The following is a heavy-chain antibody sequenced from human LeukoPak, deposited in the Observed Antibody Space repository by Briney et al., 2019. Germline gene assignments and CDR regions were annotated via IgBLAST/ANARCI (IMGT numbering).Heavy chain of an antibody. V-gene: IGHV3-53*01. J-gene: IGHJ4*02. Sequence: PGGSPRLSCAASGFTVSSNYMSWARQAPGKGLEWVSVIYSGGSTYYADSVKGRFTISRDNSKNTLYLQMNSLRVKDTAVYYCATRRFGELTYWGQGTLVTVSS. CDR2: IYSGGST. CDR1: GFTVSSNY. CDR3: ATRRFGELTY. D-gene: IGHD3-10*01.